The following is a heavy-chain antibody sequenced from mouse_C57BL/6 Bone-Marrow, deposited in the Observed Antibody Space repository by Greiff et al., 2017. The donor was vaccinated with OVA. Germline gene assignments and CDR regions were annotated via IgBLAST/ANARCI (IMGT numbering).Heavy chain of an antibody. J-gene: IGHJ2*01. CDR3: ARRITTLLWTGDY. V-gene: IGHV1-9*01. D-gene: IGHD1-1*01. CDR2: ILPGSGST. CDR1: GYTFTGYW. Sequence: QVHVKQSGAELMKPGASVKLSCKATGYTFTGYWIEWVKQRPGHGLEWIGEILPGSGSTNYNETLKGKVTFTAATSSNTAYLQIRSLTTEDSAIYFCARRITTLLWTGDYWGQGTTLTVSS.